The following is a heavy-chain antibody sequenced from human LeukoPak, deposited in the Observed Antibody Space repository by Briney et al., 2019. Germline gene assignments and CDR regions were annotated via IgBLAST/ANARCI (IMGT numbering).Heavy chain of an antibody. CDR1: GYTFTGYY. J-gene: IGHJ4*02. D-gene: IGHD5-12*01. V-gene: IGHV1-2*04. Sequence: ASVKVSCKASGYTFTGYYMYWVRHAPGQGVEWWGWINPNSGGTNYAQKFQGWVTMTRDTSISTAYMELSRLRSDDTAVYYCARGRGGVATIPVDYWGQGTLVTVSS. CDR2: INPNSGGT. CDR3: ARGRGGVATIPVDY.